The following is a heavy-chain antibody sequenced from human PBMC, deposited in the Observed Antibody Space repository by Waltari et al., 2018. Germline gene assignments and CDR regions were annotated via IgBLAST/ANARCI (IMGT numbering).Heavy chain of an antibody. CDR2: IWYDGSKT. CDR3: ARGYDFWSGYFNYFDH. V-gene: IGHV3-33*01. CDR1: GFTFTSFG. D-gene: IGHD3-3*01. Sequence: QVQLVESGEGVVQPGKSLNLFCAASGFTFTSFGIHWVRQTPGKGLEWVALIWYDGSKTFYSDSVKGRFTISRDNSQNTLYLQLNRLRDEDTGIYYCARGYDFWSGYFNYFDHWGPGTRVTVSS. J-gene: IGHJ4*02.